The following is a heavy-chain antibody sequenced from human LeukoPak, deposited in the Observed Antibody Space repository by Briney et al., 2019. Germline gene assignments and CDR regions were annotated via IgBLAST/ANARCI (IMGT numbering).Heavy chain of an antibody. CDR2: ISAYNGNT. V-gene: IGHV1-18*01. D-gene: IGHD2-15*01. J-gene: IGHJ1*01. Sequence: EASVKVSCKASGYTFTSYGISWVRQAPGQGLEWMGWISAYNGNTNYAQKLQGRVTITADKSTSTAYMELSSLRSEDTAVYYCARPQGYCSGGSCVGYFQHWGQGTLVTVSS. CDR3: ARPQGYCSGGSCVGYFQH. CDR1: GYTFTSYG.